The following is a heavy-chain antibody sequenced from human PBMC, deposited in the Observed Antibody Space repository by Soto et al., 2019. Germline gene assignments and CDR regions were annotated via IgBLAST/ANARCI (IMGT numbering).Heavy chain of an antibody. Sequence: SETLSLTCAVSGGSISSSNWWSWVRQPPGKGLEWIGEIYHSGSTNYNPSLKSRVTISVDKSKNQFSLKLSSVTAAVTAVYYCARVLRGGTGYDILTGYRDAFDIWGQGTMVTVSS. CDR2: IYHSGST. J-gene: IGHJ3*02. CDR3: ARVLRGGTGYDILTGYRDAFDI. D-gene: IGHD3-9*01. CDR1: GGSISSSNW. V-gene: IGHV4-4*02.